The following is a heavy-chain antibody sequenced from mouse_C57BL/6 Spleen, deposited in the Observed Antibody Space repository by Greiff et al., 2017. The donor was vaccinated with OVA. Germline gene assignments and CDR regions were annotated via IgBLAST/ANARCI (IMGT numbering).Heavy chain of an antibody. J-gene: IGHJ1*03. CDR2: IYPGSGST. Sequence: VQLQQPGAELVKPGASVKMSCKASGYTFTSYWITWVKQRPGQGLEWIGDIYPGSGSTNYNEKFKSKATLTVDTSSSTAYMQLSSLTSEDSAVYYCARSDYGSSYSWYFDVWGTGTTVTVSS. CDR3: ARSDYGSSYSWYFDV. D-gene: IGHD1-1*01. CDR1: GYTFTSYW. V-gene: IGHV1-55*01.